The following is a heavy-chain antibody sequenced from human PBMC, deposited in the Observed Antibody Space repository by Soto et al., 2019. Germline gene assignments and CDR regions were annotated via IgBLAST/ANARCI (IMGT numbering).Heavy chain of an antibody. J-gene: IGHJ5*02. CDR3: ARVPHGARGWFDP. Sequence: SETLSLTCTVSGGSISSGGYYWSWIRQHPGKGLEWIGYIYYSGSTYYNPSLKSRVTISVDTSKNQFSLKLSSVTAADTAVYYCARVPHGARGWFDPWGQGTLVTVSS. V-gene: IGHV4-31*03. CDR1: GGSISSGGYY. D-gene: IGHD1-26*01. CDR2: IYYSGST.